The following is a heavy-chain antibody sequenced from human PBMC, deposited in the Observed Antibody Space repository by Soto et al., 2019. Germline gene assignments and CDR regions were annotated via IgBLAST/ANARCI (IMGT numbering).Heavy chain of an antibody. CDR3: ASSWFGESPRDYYYYGMDV. CDR1: GYTFTSYG. D-gene: IGHD3-10*01. V-gene: IGHV1-18*01. Sequence: QVQLVQSGAEVKKPGASVKVSCKASGYTFTSYGISWVRQAPGQGLEWMGWIRGYNGNTNYAQKLQGRVTMTTDTSTSTAYMELRSLRSDDTAVYYCASSWFGESPRDYYYYGMDVWGQGTTVTVSS. J-gene: IGHJ6*02. CDR2: IRGYNGNT.